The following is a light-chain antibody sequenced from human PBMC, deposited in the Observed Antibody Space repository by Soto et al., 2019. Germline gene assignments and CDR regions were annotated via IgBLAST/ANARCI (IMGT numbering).Light chain of an antibody. J-gene: IGLJ2*01. CDR1: NSNIGNNY. CDR2: DNN. Sequence: QSVLTQPPSVSAAPGQKVTISCSGSNSNIGNNYVSWYQQFPGTAPKLLIYDNNKRPSGISDRLSGSKSGTSATLGITGLQTGDEADYYCATWDNSLTAVVFGGGTQLTVL. V-gene: IGLV1-51*01. CDR3: ATWDNSLTAVV.